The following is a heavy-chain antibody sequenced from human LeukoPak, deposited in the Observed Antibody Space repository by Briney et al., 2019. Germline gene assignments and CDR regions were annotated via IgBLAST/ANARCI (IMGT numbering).Heavy chain of an antibody. Sequence: GGSLRLSCAASGFTFSDYYMSWIRQAPGKGLEWVSYISSSGSTIYHADSVKGRFTISRDNAKNSLYLQMNSLRAEDTAVYYCAKAYSSGWYISEYFQHWGQGTLVTVSS. CDR1: GFTFSDYY. CDR2: ISSSGSTI. CDR3: AKAYSSGWYISEYFQH. J-gene: IGHJ1*01. V-gene: IGHV3-11*01. D-gene: IGHD6-19*01.